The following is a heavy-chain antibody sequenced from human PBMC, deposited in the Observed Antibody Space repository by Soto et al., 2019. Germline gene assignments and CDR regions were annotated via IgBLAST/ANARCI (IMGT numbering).Heavy chain of an antibody. D-gene: IGHD4-17*01. CDR1: GGSVSSGTYY. Sequence: SETLSLTCTVSGGSVSSGTYYWSWIRQPPGKGLEWIGYIYYRGSTNYNPSLKSRVTIPLDTSRNQFSLKLSSMTAADTAVYYCARGLDYVGFDYWGQGTLVTVSS. CDR2: IYYRGST. V-gene: IGHV4-61*01. J-gene: IGHJ4*02. CDR3: ARGLDYVGFDY.